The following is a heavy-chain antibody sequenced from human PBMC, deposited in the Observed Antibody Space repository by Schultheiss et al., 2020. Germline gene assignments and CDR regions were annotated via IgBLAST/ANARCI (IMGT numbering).Heavy chain of an antibody. CDR3: ATPYCSGGSCYPNLGYFFDY. D-gene: IGHD2-15*01. V-gene: IGHV4-59*05. Sequence: SQTLSLTCTVSGGSISSYYWNWIRQPPGKGLEWIGSIYYSVSTYYNPSLKSRVTISIDTSNNQFSLKLSSVTAADTAVYYCATPYCSGGSCYPNLGYFFDYWGQGTLVTVSS. J-gene: IGHJ4*02. CDR2: IYYSVST. CDR1: GGSISSYY.